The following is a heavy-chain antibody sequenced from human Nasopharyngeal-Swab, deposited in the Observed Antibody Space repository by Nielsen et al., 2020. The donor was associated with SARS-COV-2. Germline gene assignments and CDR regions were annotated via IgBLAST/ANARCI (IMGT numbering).Heavy chain of an antibody. Sequence: SETLSLTCTVSGDSISNDYWSWIRHAPGEGLEWIGYIYYTGSTHYNPPLKSRVTISVARSKNQFSLNLSSVTAADTAVYYCARAPALRGHSNMDAWGKGTTVTVSS. J-gene: IGHJ6*03. CDR3: ARAPALRGHSNMDA. CDR1: GDSISNDY. CDR2: IYYTGST. D-gene: IGHD2-15*01. V-gene: IGHV4-59*01.